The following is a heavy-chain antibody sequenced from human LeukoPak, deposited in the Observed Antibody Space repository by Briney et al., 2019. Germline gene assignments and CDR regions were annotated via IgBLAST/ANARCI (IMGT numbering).Heavy chain of an antibody. Sequence: ASVKVSCKVSGYTLAELSMHWVRQAPGKGLEWMGGFDPEDGGTIYAQKFQGRVTMTEDTSTDTAYMELSSLRSEDTAVYYCATLSYSSGGLDFWGQGTLVTVSS. CDR1: GYTLAELS. CDR3: ATLSYSSGGLDF. V-gene: IGHV1-24*01. CDR2: FDPEDGGT. J-gene: IGHJ4*02. D-gene: IGHD6-19*01.